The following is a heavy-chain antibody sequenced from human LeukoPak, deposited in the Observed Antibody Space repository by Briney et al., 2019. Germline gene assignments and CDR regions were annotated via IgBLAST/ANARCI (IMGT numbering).Heavy chain of an antibody. D-gene: IGHD2-2*01. CDR3: FLVEYGMDV. Sequence: GGSLRLSCAASGFTFSSYAMSWVRQAPGKGLEWVSSISSSSSYIYYADSVKGRFTISRDNAKNSLYLQMNSLRAEDTAVYYCFLVEYGMDVWGQGTTVTVSS. CDR2: ISSSSSYI. CDR1: GFTFSSYA. J-gene: IGHJ6*02. V-gene: IGHV3-21*01.